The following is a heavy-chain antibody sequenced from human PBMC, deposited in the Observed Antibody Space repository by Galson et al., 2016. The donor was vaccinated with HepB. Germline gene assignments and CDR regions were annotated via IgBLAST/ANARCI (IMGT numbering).Heavy chain of an antibody. D-gene: IGHD3-10*01. CDR2: IYYSGST. CDR3: APLVTHKFYISGTYYSPESD. J-gene: IGHJ4*02. CDR1: GGSIRSSSYY. V-gene: IGHV4-39*01. Sequence: SETLSLTCTVSGGSIRSSSYYWGWIRQPPGKGLDWIGGIYYSGSTYYNPSPQSRVTISVDTSKNQFSLKLTSVTAADTAVYYCAPLVTHKFYISGTYYSPESDWGQGTLVTVSS.